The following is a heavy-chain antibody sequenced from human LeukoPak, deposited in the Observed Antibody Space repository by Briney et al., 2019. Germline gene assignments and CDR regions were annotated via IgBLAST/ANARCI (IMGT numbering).Heavy chain of an antibody. CDR2: MNPNSGNT. D-gene: IGHD2-15*01. J-gene: IGHJ4*02. CDR1: GYTFTSYD. Sequence: ASVKVSCKASGYTFTSYDINWVRQAPGRGLEWMGWMNPNSGNTGYAQKFQGRVTMTRNTSISTAYMELSSLRSEDTAVYYCARAGGYCGRISCPYYFDYWGQGSLVAVSS. V-gene: IGHV1-8*01. CDR3: ARAGGYCGRISCPYYFDY.